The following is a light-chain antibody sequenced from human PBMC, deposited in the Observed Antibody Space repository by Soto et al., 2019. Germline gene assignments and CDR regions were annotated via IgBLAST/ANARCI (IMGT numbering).Light chain of an antibody. CDR3: QKCDSAPLT. CDR2: AAS. J-gene: IGKJ4*01. CDR1: QGISNN. Sequence: DIQMTPSPSSLSASVGDRVTITCRASQGISNNLAWYQQKPGKGPDLLIYAASTLQSGVPSRFSGSGSGTTFTLNISSLQPEDVATYYCQKCDSAPLTFGGGTKVEIK. V-gene: IGKV1-27*01.